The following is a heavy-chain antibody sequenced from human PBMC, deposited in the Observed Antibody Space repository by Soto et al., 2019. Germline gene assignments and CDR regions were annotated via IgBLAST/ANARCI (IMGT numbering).Heavy chain of an antibody. D-gene: IGHD2-8*02. V-gene: IGHV1-18*01. CDR1: SSIFTSYG. CDR2: ISGYNGNT. J-gene: IGHJ6*02. CDR3: ATSGGHHFGMDV. Sequence: GASVKVSCKASSSIFTSYGINWVRQAPGQGLEWMGWISGYNGNTKYGQKFQDRVTLTADTSTATAFMEVRSLRGDDSAVYYCATSGGHHFGMDVWGQGTTVTVSS.